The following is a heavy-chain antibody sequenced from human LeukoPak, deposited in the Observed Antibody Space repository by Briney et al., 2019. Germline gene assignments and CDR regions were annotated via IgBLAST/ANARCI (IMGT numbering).Heavy chain of an antibody. V-gene: IGHV3-7*01. Sequence: PGGSLRLSCAASGFSFSVYWMSWVRQAPGKGLEWVAHIKQDGSEQYYVDSVKGRFTISRDNAKNSLFLQMNSLRAEDTAVYYCARYVGYCSGGSCYLGAIDIWGQGTMVSVSS. CDR3: ARYVGYCSGGSCYLGAIDI. CDR1: GFSFSVYW. CDR2: IKQDGSEQ. J-gene: IGHJ3*02. D-gene: IGHD2-15*01.